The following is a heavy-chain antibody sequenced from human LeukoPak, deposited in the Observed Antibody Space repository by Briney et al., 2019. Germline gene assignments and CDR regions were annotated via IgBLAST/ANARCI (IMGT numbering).Heavy chain of an antibody. V-gene: IGHV3-7*01. J-gene: IGHJ4*02. D-gene: IGHD3-10*01. CDR1: GFTFSSNW. Sequence: GGSLRLSCAASGFTFSSNWMNWVRQAPGKGLEWVANIKQDGSEKYYVDSVKGRFTISRDNAKNSLYLQMNSLRAEDTAVYYCARDLRRYGSGSYSSYYFDYWGQGTLVTVSS. CDR2: IKQDGSEK. CDR3: ARDLRRYGSGSYSSYYFDY.